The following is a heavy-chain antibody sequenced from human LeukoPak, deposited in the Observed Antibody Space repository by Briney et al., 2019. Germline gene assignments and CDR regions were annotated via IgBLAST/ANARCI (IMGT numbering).Heavy chain of an antibody. D-gene: IGHD3-3*01. J-gene: IGHJ4*02. Sequence: ASVKVSCTASGYSFTDYYVYWVRQAPGQGLEWMGWINPNSGGTNYAEKFQGRVTMTRDTSISTAYMELSSLTSDDTAVYYCAKGGEFLEWLLYIEYWGQGTLVTVSS. CDR1: GYSFTDYY. CDR2: INPNSGGT. V-gene: IGHV1-2*02. CDR3: AKGGEFLEWLLYIEY.